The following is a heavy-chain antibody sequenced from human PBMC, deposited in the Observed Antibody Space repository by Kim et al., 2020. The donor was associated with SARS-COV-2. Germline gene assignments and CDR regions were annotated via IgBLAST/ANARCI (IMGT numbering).Heavy chain of an antibody. J-gene: IGHJ4*02. CDR1: GFTFSSYG. Sequence: GGSLRLSCAASGFTFSSYGMHWVRQAPGKGLESVALISYDGSNKYYADAVKGRFTISRDNSKNTLYLQMNSLRPEDTALYYCANERGYRYDTGAGYFDNWGQGTLVTVSS. CDR2: ISYDGSNK. V-gene: IGHV3-30*18. D-gene: IGHD5-18*01. CDR3: ANERGYRYDTGAGYFDN.